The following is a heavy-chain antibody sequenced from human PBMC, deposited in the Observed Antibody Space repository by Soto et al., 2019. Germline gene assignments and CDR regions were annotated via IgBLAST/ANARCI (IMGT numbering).Heavy chain of an antibody. CDR2: IYYSGTT. J-gene: IGHJ6*02. CDR3: ASGSHWAGYYYYGMDV. D-gene: IGHD7-27*01. Sequence: KSSETLSLTCTVSGGSISSYYWSWIRQPPGKGLEWIGYIYYSGTTNYNPSLKSRVTISVDTSKNQCSLKLSSVTAADTAVYYCASGSHWAGYYYYGMDVWGQGTTVTVSS. V-gene: IGHV4-59*01. CDR1: GGSISSYY.